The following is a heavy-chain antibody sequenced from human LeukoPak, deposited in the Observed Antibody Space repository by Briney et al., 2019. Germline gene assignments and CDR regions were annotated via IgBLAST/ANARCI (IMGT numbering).Heavy chain of an antibody. Sequence: PSETLSLTCAVSGGSISSSNWWSWVRQPPGKGLEWIGEIYHSGSTYYNPSLKSRVTISVDTSKNQFSLKLSSVTAADTAVYYCARGRSSTSYYYYYYMDVWGKGTTVTVSS. CDR3: ARGRSSTSYYYYYYMDV. CDR1: GGSISSSNW. D-gene: IGHD2-2*01. V-gene: IGHV4-4*02. CDR2: IYHSGST. J-gene: IGHJ6*03.